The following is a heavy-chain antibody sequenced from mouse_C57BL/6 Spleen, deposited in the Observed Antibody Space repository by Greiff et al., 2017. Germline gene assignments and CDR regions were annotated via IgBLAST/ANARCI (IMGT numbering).Heavy chain of an antibody. CDR3: ASTVVADYAMDD. Sequence: EVQGVASGGGLVKPGGSLKLSCAASGFTFRDSGMHWVRQAPEKGLEWVAYISSGSSTIYYADTVKGRFTISRDNAKNTLFLQRTSRRSEETAMYYCASTVVADYAMDDWGQGTSVTVSS. J-gene: IGHJ4*01. CDR1: GFTFRDSG. V-gene: IGHV5-17*01. D-gene: IGHD1-1*01. CDR2: ISSGSSTI.